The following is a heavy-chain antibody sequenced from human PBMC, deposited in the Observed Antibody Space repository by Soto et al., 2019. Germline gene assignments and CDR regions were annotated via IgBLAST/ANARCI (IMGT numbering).Heavy chain of an antibody. J-gene: IGHJ4*02. V-gene: IGHV3-48*03. CDR2: IRGGSDVI. D-gene: IGHD3-16*02. CDR3: VGGGLSFFDY. CDR1: GFPFSTFE. Sequence: PGGSLRLSCAASGFPFSTFEMNWVRQAPGKGLEWLSYIRGGSDVIYYSDSVRGRFTISRDNAKNSLYLQMSGLRDEDTGVYFCVGGGLSFFDYWGQGALVTVSS.